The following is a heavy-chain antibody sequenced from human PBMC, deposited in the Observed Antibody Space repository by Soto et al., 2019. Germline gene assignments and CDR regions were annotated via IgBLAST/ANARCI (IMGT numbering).Heavy chain of an antibody. CDR1: GFIVSGSY. J-gene: IGHJ4*02. Sequence: EVQLVESGGDLVQPGGSLRLSCVASGFIVSGSYMSWVRQAPGEGLEWVSVMYPDGSRHYAESVKGRFAISRQNSENTVYLQMNSLRPEETAVYYCAKDRGNYGDGGLDYWGQGTLVTVSS. V-gene: IGHV3-53*04. CDR2: MYPDGSR. CDR3: AKDRGNYGDGGLDY. D-gene: IGHD4-17*01.